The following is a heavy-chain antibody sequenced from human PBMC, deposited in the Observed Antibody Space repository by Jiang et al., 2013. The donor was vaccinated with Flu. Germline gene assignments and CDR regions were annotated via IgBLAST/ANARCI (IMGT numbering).Heavy chain of an antibody. Sequence: GLVKPSETLSLTCIVSGASISNSNYYWGWIRQPPGKGLEWIGSIYYSGSTDYNPSLKSRVTISLDTSKNQFSLKLTSLTATDTAVYYCARHVAYNYGATSPGLIDFWGQGTLVTVSS. CDR3: ARHVAYNYGATSPGLIDF. CDR2: IYYSGST. D-gene: IGHD5-18*01. CDR1: GASISNSNYY. J-gene: IGHJ4*02. V-gene: IGHV4-39*01.